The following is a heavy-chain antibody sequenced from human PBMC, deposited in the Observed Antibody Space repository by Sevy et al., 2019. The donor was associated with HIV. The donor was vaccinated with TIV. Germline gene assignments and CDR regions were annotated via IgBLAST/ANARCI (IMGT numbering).Heavy chain of an antibody. CDR3: ARGLYSSSWEAWFDP. D-gene: IGHD6-13*01. V-gene: IGHV1-18*04. J-gene: IGHJ5*02. Sequence: ASVKVSCKASGYTFTNYGISWVRRAPGQGLEWMGWINVYNGDTVYAQKVQGRVTVTTDTSTSTAYMELRSLRSDDTAVYYCARGLYSSSWEAWFDPWGQGTLVTVSS. CDR2: INVYNGDT. CDR1: GYTFTNYG.